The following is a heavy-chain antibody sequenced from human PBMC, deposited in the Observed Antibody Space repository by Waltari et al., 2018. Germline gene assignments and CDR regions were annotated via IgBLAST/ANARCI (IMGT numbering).Heavy chain of an antibody. CDR3: AKDRGHCGGDCFHFDY. J-gene: IGHJ4*01. CDR1: GFRVSSYA. V-gene: IGHV3-23*03. CDR2: FYVGGSDT. Sequence: EVHLLESGGGLIQPGGSLRLSCAASGFRVSSYAMRWVRQVPGKGLECVSVFYVGGSDTYYADSVKGRFTISRDNSKNTLYLQMNSLRAEDTAVYYCAKDRGHCGGDCFHFDYWGHGTLVTVSS. D-gene: IGHD2-21*01.